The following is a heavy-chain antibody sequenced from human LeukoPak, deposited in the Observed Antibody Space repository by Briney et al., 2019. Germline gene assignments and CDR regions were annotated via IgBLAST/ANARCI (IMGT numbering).Heavy chain of an antibody. V-gene: IGHV3-64D*09. CDR1: GFPFSSYA. CDR2: ISDSGGST. CDR3: VRGYSFGPYGMGV. Sequence: GGSLRLSCSASGFPFSSYAMHWVRQAPGKGLEYVSAISDSGGSTYYADSVKGRFTISRDNSKDTLYLQMSSLRAEDTAVYFCVRGYSFGPYGMGVWGQGTTVTVSS. D-gene: IGHD2-15*01. J-gene: IGHJ6*02.